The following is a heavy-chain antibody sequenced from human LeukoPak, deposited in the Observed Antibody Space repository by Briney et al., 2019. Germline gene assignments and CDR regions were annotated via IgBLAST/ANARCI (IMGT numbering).Heavy chain of an antibody. CDR3: ARLALVVVPAAMVATFDY. V-gene: IGHV4-39*01. D-gene: IGHD2-2*01. CDR2: IYYSGST. CDR1: SGSISSYY. Sequence: PSETLSLTCTVSSGSISSYYWSWIRQPPGKGLEWIGSIYYSGSTYYNPSLKSRVTISVDTSKNQFSLKLGSVTAADTAVYYCARLALVVVPAAMVATFDYWGQGTLVTVSS. J-gene: IGHJ4*02.